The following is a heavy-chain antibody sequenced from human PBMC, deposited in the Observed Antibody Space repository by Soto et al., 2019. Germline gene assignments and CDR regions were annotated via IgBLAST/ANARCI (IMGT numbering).Heavy chain of an antibody. D-gene: IGHD1-1*01. CDR2: ISSSSSYI. CDR3: ATSTGTASGFDY. J-gene: IGHJ4*02. V-gene: IGHV3-21*01. Sequence: GGSLRLSCAASGFTFSSYSMNWVRQAPGKGLEWVSSISSSSSYIYYADSVKGRFTISRDNAKNSLYLQMNSLRAEDTAVYYCATSTGTASGFDYWGQGTLVTVSS. CDR1: GFTFSSYS.